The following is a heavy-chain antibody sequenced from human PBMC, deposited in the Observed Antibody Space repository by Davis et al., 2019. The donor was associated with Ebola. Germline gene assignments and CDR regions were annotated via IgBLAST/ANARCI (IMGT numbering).Heavy chain of an antibody. V-gene: IGHV4-34*01. CDR3: ASIYDSSGYFDY. Sequence: SETLSLTCAVYGGSFSGYYRSWIRQPPGKGLEWIGEINHSGSTNYNPSLKSRVTISVDTSKNQFSLKLSSVTAADTAVYYCASIYDSSGYFDYWGQGTLVTVSS. CDR1: GGSFSGYY. D-gene: IGHD3-22*01. CDR2: INHSGST. J-gene: IGHJ4*02.